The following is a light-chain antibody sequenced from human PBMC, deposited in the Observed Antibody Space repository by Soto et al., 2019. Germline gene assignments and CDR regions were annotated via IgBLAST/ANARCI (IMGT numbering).Light chain of an antibody. CDR1: QTASTW. Sequence: DIQMTQSPSTLAASVGDRVTISCRASQTASTWLAWYQQRPGKAPKLLIYDASSLESGVPSRFSGSGSGTEFTLTISSLQPDDFATYYCQQYNSDRSITFGQGTRLEIK. J-gene: IGKJ5*01. CDR2: DAS. V-gene: IGKV1-5*01. CDR3: QQYNSDRSIT.